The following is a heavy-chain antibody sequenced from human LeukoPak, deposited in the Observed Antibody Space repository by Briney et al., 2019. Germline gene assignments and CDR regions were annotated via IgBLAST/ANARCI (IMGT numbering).Heavy chain of an antibody. Sequence: ASVKVSCKASGYTFSNYYINWVRQAPGQGLEWMGWISAYNGNTNYAQRLQDRVTLTTDTSTSTAYMELRSLRSDDTAVYYCARGQAQPHDHWGQGTLVTVSS. J-gene: IGHJ4*02. CDR2: ISAYNGNT. V-gene: IGHV1-18*01. D-gene: IGHD2-2*01. CDR3: ARGQAQPHDH. CDR1: GYTFSNYY.